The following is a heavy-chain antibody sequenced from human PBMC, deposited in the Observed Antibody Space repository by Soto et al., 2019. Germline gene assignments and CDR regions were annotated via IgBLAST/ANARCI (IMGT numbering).Heavy chain of an antibody. V-gene: IGHV1-69*12. CDR3: ASPTHMGYGDCGVLGAFDI. CDR2: IIPIFGTA. J-gene: IGHJ3*02. Sequence: QVQLVQSGAEVKKPGSSVKVSCKASGGTFSSYAISWVRQAPGQGLEWMGGIIPIFGTANYAQKFQGRVTMTADESTSTAYMELSSLRSEDTAVYYCASPTHMGYGDCGVLGAFDIWGQGTMVTVSS. D-gene: IGHD4-17*01. CDR1: GGTFSSYA.